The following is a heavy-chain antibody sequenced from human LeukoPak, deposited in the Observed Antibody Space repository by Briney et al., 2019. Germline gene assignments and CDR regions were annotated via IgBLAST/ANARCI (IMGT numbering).Heavy chain of an antibody. D-gene: IGHD4-17*01. Sequence: GGSLRLSCAASGFIFSNFWMAWVRRAPGKGLEWVANIKSDGTKEYYVDSVRGRFTISRDNGKNSLYLQMNSLTADDTAVYYRVRDPHYGDFDYWGQGTLVTVSS. CDR3: VRDPHYGDFDY. CDR1: GFIFSNFW. V-gene: IGHV3-7*03. CDR2: IKSDGTKE. J-gene: IGHJ4*02.